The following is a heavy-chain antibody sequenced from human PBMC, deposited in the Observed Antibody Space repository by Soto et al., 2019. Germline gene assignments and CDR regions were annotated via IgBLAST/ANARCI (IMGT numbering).Heavy chain of an antibody. Sequence: ASVKVSCKASGYTFTSYGISWVRHAPGQGLEWMGWISAYNGNTNYAQKLQGRVTMTTDTSTSTAYMELRSLRSDDTAVYYCARGKDYGDYGDAFDIWGQGTMVTGSS. D-gene: IGHD4-17*01. CDR2: ISAYNGNT. J-gene: IGHJ3*02. CDR3: ARGKDYGDYGDAFDI. V-gene: IGHV1-18*01. CDR1: GYTFTSYG.